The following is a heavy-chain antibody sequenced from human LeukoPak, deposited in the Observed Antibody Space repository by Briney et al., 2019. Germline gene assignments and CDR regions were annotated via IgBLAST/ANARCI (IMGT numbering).Heavy chain of an antibody. V-gene: IGHV3-30*18. D-gene: IGHD3-22*01. J-gene: IGHJ4*02. CDR2: ISYDGSNK. CDR3: AKGQYYYDSSGSPDY. CDR1: GFTVSSNY. Sequence: GGSLRLSCAASGFTVSSNYMSWVRQAPGKGLEWVAVISYDGSNKYYADSVKGRFTISRDNSKNTLYLQMNSLRAEDTAVYYCAKGQYYYDSSGSPDYWGQGTLVTVSS.